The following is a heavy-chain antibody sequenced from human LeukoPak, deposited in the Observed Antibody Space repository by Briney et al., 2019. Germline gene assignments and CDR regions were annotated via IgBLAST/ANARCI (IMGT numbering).Heavy chain of an antibody. CDR3: ARDYQNIVATRTHDAFDI. CDR2: IWYDGSNK. Sequence: GGSLRLSCAASGFTFSSYGMHWVRQAPGKGLEWVAVIWYDGSNKYYVDSVKGRFTISRDNSKNTLNLQMNSLRAEDTAVYYCARDYQNIVATRTHDAFDIWGQGTMVTVSS. V-gene: IGHV3-33*01. CDR1: GFTFSSYG. J-gene: IGHJ3*02. D-gene: IGHD5-12*01.